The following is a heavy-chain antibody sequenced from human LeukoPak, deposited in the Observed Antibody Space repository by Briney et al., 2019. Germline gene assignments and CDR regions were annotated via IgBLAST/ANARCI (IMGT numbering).Heavy chain of an antibody. V-gene: IGHV4-4*07. CDR3: ARGWRQQLVLKEYYFDY. CDR2: IYTSGST. Sequence: SETLSLTCTVSGGSISSYYWSWIRQPAGKGLEWIGRIYTSGSTNYNPSLKSRVTMSVDTSKNQFSLKLSSVTAADTAVYYCARGWRQQLVLKEYYFDYWGQGTLVTVSS. D-gene: IGHD6-13*01. CDR1: GGSISSYY. J-gene: IGHJ4*02.